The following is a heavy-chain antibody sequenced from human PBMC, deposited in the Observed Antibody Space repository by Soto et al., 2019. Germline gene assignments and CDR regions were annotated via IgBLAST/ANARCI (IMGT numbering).Heavy chain of an antibody. D-gene: IGHD6-19*01. V-gene: IGHV4-39*01. CDR2: IYYSGST. CDR3: ARPAVAGLDV. CDR1: GGSISSSSYY. Sequence: QLQLQESGPGLVKPSETLSLTCTVSGGSISSSSYYWGWIRQPPGKGLEWIGSIYYSGSTYYNPSLKSRVTTSLDTSKYQFSLKLSSVTAAVTAVYYCARPAVAGLDVWGQGTTVTVSS. J-gene: IGHJ6*02.